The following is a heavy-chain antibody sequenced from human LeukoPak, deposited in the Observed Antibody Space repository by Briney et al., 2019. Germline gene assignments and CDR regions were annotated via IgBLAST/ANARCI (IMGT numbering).Heavy chain of an antibody. J-gene: IGHJ4*02. CDR3: ARDGSLPAY. V-gene: IGHV3-74*01. CDR2: IIIDGSST. CDR1: GVAFSNYW. Sequence: PGGSLRLSCAASGVAFSNYWMHWVRQTPGRGLGWVSRIIIDGSSTSYAGSVKGGFTISRDNAKNTLYLPMTSLRAEDTAVYYCARDGSLPAYWGQGTLVTVSS.